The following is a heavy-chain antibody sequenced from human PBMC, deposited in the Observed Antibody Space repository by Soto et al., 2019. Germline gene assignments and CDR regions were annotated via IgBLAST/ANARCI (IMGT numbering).Heavy chain of an antibody. CDR1: GGSISSGGYY. V-gene: IGHV4-31*03. J-gene: IGHJ4*02. CDR2: IYYSGST. CDR3: ARGDSDDSSGYEAH. D-gene: IGHD3-22*01. Sequence: SETLSLTCTVSGGSISSGGYYWSWIRLHPGKGLEWIGYIYYSGSTYYNPSLKSRVTISVDTSKNQFSLKLSSVTAADTAVYYCARGDSDDSSGYEAHWGQGTLVTVSS.